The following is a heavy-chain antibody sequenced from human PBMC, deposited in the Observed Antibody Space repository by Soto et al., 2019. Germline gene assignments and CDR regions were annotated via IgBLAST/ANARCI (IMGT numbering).Heavy chain of an antibody. V-gene: IGHV4-59*12. CDR1: GGSMISYY. Sequence: PSETLSLTCTVSGGSMISYYWSWIRQPPGRGLEWIGFIYYAGSTKYNPSLNSRFTISRDNAKNSLYLQMNSLRAEDTAVYYCARVREQQLVRRQGFDYWGQGTLVTVS. J-gene: IGHJ4*02. CDR3: ARVREQQLVRRQGFDY. D-gene: IGHD6-13*01. CDR2: IYYAGST.